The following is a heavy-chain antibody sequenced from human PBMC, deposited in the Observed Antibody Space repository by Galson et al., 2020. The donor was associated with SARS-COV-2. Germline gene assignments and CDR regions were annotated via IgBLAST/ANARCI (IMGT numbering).Heavy chain of an antibody. CDR3: ARDRGEEYYYDSSGYTTYGMDV. D-gene: IGHD3-22*01. J-gene: IGHJ6*01. Sequence: SQTLSLTCTVSGSSISSCGYYWSWIRQHPGNGLEWIGYIYYSGRTYYNPSLKSRVTISVDTSKNQFSMKISSVTAADTAVYYCARDRGEEYYYDSSGYTTYGMDVWGQGTTVTVSS. CDR1: GSSISSCGYY. V-gene: IGHV4-31*03. CDR2: IYYSGRT.